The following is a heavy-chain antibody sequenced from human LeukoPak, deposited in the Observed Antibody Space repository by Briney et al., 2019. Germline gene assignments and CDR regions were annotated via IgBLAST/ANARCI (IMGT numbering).Heavy chain of an antibody. CDR3: ARDSLLQLWNQYYFDY. J-gene: IGHJ4*02. CDR2: ISSSSSYI. D-gene: IGHD5-18*01. V-gene: IGHV3-21*01. Sequence: GGSLRLSCAASGFTFSSYSMNWVRQAPGKGLEWVSSISSSSSYIYYADSVKGRFTISRDNAKNSLYLQMNSLRAEGTAVYYCARDSLLQLWNQYYFDYWGQGTLVTVSS. CDR1: GFTFSSYS.